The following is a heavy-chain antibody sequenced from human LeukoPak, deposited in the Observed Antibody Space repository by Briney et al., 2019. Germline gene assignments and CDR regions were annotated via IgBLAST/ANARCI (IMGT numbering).Heavy chain of an antibody. Sequence: QPGGSLRLSCAASGFTVSSNYMSWVRQAPGKGLEWVSVIYSGGSTYYADSVKGRFTISRDNSKNTLYLQMSSLRAEDTAVYYCARVKYYYDSSGYYPDYWGQGTLVTVSS. D-gene: IGHD3-22*01. J-gene: IGHJ4*02. V-gene: IGHV3-53*01. CDR2: IYSGGST. CDR1: GFTVSSNY. CDR3: ARVKYYYDSSGYYPDY.